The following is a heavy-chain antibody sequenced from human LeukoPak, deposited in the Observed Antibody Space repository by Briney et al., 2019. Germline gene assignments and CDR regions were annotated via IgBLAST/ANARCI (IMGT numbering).Heavy chain of an antibody. Sequence: AASLTLSCTASGFTFTGYYIHWVRQAPGQGLEWMGYINPYSGGTKSPQKFQGRVTMTTYTSISAGYMELSSLISDDTGMYYCVREGNELLSKNFDYWGQGTLVTVSS. J-gene: IGHJ4*02. D-gene: IGHD2-21*02. CDR2: INPYSGGT. CDR1: GFTFTGYY. CDR3: VREGNELLSKNFDY. V-gene: IGHV1-2*02.